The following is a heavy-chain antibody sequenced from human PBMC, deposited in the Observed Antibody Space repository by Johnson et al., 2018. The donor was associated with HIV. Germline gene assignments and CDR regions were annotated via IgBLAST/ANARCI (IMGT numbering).Heavy chain of an antibody. J-gene: IGHJ3*02. CDR2: ISGSGGST. D-gene: IGHD3-16*01. CDR1: GFTFSSYA. V-gene: IGHV3-23*01. CDR3: AKVMSTIWDDAVDI. Sequence: VQVLESGGGLVQPGGYLRLSCAASGFTFSSYAMSWVRQALGKGLEWVSGISGSGGSTYYAGSVKGRFTISRDNSKNTVYLQMNSRRAEDTAVYYCAKVMSTIWDDAVDIWGQGTMVTVSS.